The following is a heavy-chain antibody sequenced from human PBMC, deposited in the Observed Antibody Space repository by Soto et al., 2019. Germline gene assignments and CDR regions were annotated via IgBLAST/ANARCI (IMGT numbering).Heavy chain of an antibody. CDR2: IIPIFGTA. J-gene: IGHJ6*02. CDR3: AKEQSYYYYYGMDV. CDR1: GGTFSSYA. V-gene: IGHV1-69*13. Sequence: SVKVSCKASGGTFSSYAISWVRQAPGQGLEWMGGIIPIFGTANYAQKFQGRVTITADESTSTAYMELSSLRSEDTAVYYCAKEQSYYYYYGMDVWGQGTTVTVSS.